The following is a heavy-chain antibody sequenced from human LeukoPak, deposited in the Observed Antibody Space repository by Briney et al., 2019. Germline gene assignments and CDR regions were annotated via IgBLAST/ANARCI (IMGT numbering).Heavy chain of an antibody. V-gene: IGHV4-39*07. CDR1: CDSGSNNRFY. CDR3: ARSVVPAATSFDP. Sequence: SETLSLTCSVSCDSGSNNRFYWGWIRQPPGKGLEWIGSFCYSGPTYYNPSLKSRVTISVDTSKNQFSLKLSSVTAADTAVYYCARSVVPAATSFDPWGQGTLVTVSS. J-gene: IGHJ5*02. CDR2: FCYSGPT. D-gene: IGHD2-2*01.